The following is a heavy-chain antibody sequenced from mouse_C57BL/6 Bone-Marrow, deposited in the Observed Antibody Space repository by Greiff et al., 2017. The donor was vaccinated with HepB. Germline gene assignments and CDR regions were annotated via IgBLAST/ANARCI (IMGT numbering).Heavy chain of an antibody. Sequence: EVQLVESGGDLVKPGGSLKLSCAASGFTFSSYGMSWVRQTPDKRLEWVATISSGGSYTYYPDSVKGRFTISRDNAKNTLYLQMSSLKSEDTAMYYCARHYYDSMDYWGQGTSVTVSS. CDR1: GFTFSSYG. CDR2: ISSGGSYT. J-gene: IGHJ4*01. D-gene: IGHD1-1*01. CDR3: ARHYYDSMDY. V-gene: IGHV5-6*01.